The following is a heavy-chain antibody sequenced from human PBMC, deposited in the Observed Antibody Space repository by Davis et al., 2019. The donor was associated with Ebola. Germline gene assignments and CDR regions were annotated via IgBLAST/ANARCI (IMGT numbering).Heavy chain of an antibody. D-gene: IGHD3-10*01. Sequence: MPSETLSLTCTVSGGSIISSSSYWGWIRQPPRKGLEWIGSIYYSGITYYNPSLKSRVTISVDTSKNQFSLNLRSVTAADTAVYYCARAASFSGRSDYWGQGTRVTVYS. CDR1: GGSIISSSSY. J-gene: IGHJ4*02. V-gene: IGHV4-39*07. CDR3: ARAASFSGRSDY. CDR2: IYYSGIT.